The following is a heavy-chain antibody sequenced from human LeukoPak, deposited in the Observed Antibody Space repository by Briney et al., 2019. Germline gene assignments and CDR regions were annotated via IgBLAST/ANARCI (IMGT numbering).Heavy chain of an antibody. CDR3: AKIFTYHYDSSGYDFPAFNI. D-gene: IGHD3-22*01. Sequence: PGGSLRLSCAASGFTFSSYGMHWVRQAPGKGLEWVAVISYDGSNKYYADSVKGRFTISRDNSKNTLYLQMNSLRAEDTAVYYCAKIFTYHYDSSGYDFPAFNIWGQGTMVTVSS. CDR2: ISYDGSNK. V-gene: IGHV3-30*18. J-gene: IGHJ3*02. CDR1: GFTFSSYG.